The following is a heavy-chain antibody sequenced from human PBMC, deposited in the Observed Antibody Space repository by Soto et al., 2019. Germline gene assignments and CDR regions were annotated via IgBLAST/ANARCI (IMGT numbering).Heavy chain of an antibody. CDR3: ARTHSGSYYSVFNY. V-gene: IGHV4-38-2*01. CDR1: SFSIISGYY. J-gene: IGHJ4*02. CDR2: IYRSGTT. Sequence: PSETLSLTCVVSSFSIISGYYLGWMRHSPGKGLEWIASIYRSGTTSYNPSLKSRVTISVDPSKNQFSLMLTAVTAADTAVYYCARTHSGSYYSVFNYWGRGSLVTVS. D-gene: IGHD1-26*01.